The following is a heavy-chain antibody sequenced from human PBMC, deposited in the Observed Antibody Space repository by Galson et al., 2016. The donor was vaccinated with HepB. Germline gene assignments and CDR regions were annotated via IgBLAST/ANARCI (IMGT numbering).Heavy chain of an antibody. CDR1: GYSFTNYW. J-gene: IGHJ3*02. D-gene: IGHD1-26*01. CDR2: IDPSDSYT. V-gene: IGHV5-10-1*01. Sequence: QSGADVTKPGESLRISCKGSGYSFTNYWISWVRQMPGKGLEWMGRIDPSDSYTNYSPSFQGHVTISADKSISTAYLQWSSLKASDTAMYYCASVESGRGSYVQDAFDIWGQGTMVTVSS. CDR3: ASVESGRGSYVQDAFDI.